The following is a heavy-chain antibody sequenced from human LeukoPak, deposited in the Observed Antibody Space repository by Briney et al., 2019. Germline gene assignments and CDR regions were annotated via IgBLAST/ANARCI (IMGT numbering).Heavy chain of an antibody. V-gene: IGHV3-30*03. D-gene: IGHD3-10*01. CDR3: ASGRGGY. CDR2: ISYDGSNK. CDR1: GFTFSSYG. J-gene: IGHJ4*02. Sequence: GGSLRLSCAASGFTFSSYGMHWVRQAPGKGLEWVAVISYDGSNKYYADSVKGRFTISRDNSKNTLYLQMNSLRAEDTAVYYCASGRGGYWGQGTLVTVSS.